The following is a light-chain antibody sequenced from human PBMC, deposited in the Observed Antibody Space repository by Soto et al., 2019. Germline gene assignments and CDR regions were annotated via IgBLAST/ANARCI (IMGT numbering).Light chain of an antibody. Sequence: EIVMTQSPATLSVFPGERATLSCRASQSVSSNLAWYQQEPGQAPRLLIYATSSRATGVPTRFSGSGSGTDFTLTISSLQPEDFATYYCQQSYSTPWTVGQGTKVDIK. J-gene: IGKJ1*01. CDR1: QSVSSN. CDR2: ATS. CDR3: QQSYSTPWT. V-gene: IGKV3-15*01.